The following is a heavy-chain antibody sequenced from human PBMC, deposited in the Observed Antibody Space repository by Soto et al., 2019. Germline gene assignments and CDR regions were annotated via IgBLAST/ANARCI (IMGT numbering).Heavy chain of an antibody. Sequence: AATLSLTCPVNGWSITRYYWSWIRQPPGKGLEWIGYIYYSESTNYNPSLKSRVTISVDTSKNQFSLKLSSVTAADTAVYYCARVWGGAFDIWGQGTMVT. D-gene: IGHD3-10*01. CDR3: ARVWGGAFDI. CDR2: IYYSEST. V-gene: IGHV4-59*07. J-gene: IGHJ3*02. CDR1: GWSITRYY.